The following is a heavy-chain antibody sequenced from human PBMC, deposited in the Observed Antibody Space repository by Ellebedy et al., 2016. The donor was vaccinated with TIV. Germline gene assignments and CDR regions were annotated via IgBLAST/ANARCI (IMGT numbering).Heavy chain of an antibody. CDR3: ARGGVDTPFNP. CDR2: IYYSGST. J-gene: IGHJ5*02. V-gene: IGHV4-61*05. D-gene: IGHD5-18*01. CDR1: GGSISSSSYY. Sequence: SETLSLTXTVSGGSISSSSYYWGWIRQPPGKGLEWIGYIYYSGSTNYNPSLKSRVTISVDTSKNQFSLKLSSVTAADTAVYYCARGGVDTPFNPWGQGTLVTVSS.